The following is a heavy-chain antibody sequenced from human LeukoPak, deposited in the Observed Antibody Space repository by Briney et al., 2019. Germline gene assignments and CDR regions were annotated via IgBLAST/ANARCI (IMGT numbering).Heavy chain of an antibody. V-gene: IGHV4-4*07. CDR1: GGSISSYY. D-gene: IGHD3-10*01. Sequence: SETLSLTCTVSGGSISSYYWSWIRQPAGKGLEWIGRIYTSGSTNYNPSLKSRVTMSVDTSKNQFSLKLSSMTAADTAVYYCAIGPRREYYFDYWGQGTLVTVSS. CDR2: IYTSGST. J-gene: IGHJ4*02. CDR3: AIGPRREYYFDY.